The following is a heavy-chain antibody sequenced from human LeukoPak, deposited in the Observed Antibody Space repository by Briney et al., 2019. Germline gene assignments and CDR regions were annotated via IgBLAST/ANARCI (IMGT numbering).Heavy chain of an antibody. CDR2: INPNSGGT. D-gene: IGHD2-15*01. J-gene: IGHJ3*02. V-gene: IGHV1-2*02. CDR1: GYTFTGYY. CDR3: ARVGWAYRVVVAAIGAFDI. Sequence: ASVKVSCKASGYTFTGYYMHWVRQAPGQGLEWMGWINPNSGGTNYAQKFQGRVTMTRDTSISTAYMELSRLRSDDTAVYYCARVGWAYRVVVAAIGAFDIWGQGTMVTVSS.